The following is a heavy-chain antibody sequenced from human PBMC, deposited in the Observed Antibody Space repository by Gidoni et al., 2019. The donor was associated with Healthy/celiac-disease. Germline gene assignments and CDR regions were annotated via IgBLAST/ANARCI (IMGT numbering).Heavy chain of an antibody. CDR1: GFTFSSYS. CDR3: ARPYYDFWSGYHQGGMDV. D-gene: IGHD3-3*01. V-gene: IGHV3-48*02. CDR2: ISSSSSTI. Sequence: SGFTFSSYSMNWVRQAPGKGLEWVSYISSSSSTIYYADSVKGRFTISRDNAKNSLYLQMNSLRDEDTAVYYCARPYYDFWSGYHQGGMDVWGQGTTVTVSS. J-gene: IGHJ6*02.